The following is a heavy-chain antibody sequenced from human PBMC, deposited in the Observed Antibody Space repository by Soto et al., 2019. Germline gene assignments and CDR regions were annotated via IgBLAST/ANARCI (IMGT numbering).Heavy chain of an antibody. J-gene: IGHJ4*02. D-gene: IGHD3-9*01. CDR3: ARHFDILTGYYNYIDY. Sequence: PGESLKISCKGSGYSFTSYWIGWVRQMPGKGLEWMGIIYPGDSDTRYSPSFQGQVTISADKSISTAYLQWSSLKASDTAMYYCARHFDILTGYYNYIDYWGQGTLVTVSS. V-gene: IGHV5-51*01. CDR2: IYPGDSDT. CDR1: GYSFTSYW.